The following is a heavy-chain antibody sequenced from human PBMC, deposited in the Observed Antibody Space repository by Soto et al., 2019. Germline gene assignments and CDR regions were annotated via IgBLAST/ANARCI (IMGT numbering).Heavy chain of an antibody. V-gene: IGHV1-18*01. J-gene: IGHJ4*02. D-gene: IGHD1-1*01. CDR2: ISAHNGNT. Sequence: QVHLVQSGAEVKKPGASVKVSCKGSGYGFTTYGITWVRQAPGQGLEWMAWISAHNGNTDYAQHLQGRVTVTRDTSTSTAYMELRSLRSDDTAVYYCARGRYGDYWGQGARVTVSS. CDR3: ARGRYGDY. CDR1: GYGFTTYG.